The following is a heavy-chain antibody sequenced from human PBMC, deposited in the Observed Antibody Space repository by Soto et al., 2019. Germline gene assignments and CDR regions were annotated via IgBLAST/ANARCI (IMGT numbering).Heavy chain of an antibody. CDR3: ARHCSSTSCYVPYYYYGMDV. Sequence: ESLKISCKGSGYSFTSYWISWVRQMPGKGLEWMGRIDPSDSYTNYSPSFQGHVTISADKSISTAYLQWSSLKASDTAMYYCARHCSSTSCYVPYYYYGMDVWGQGTTVTVSS. D-gene: IGHD2-2*01. CDR1: GYSFTSYW. J-gene: IGHJ6*02. CDR2: IDPSDSYT. V-gene: IGHV5-10-1*01.